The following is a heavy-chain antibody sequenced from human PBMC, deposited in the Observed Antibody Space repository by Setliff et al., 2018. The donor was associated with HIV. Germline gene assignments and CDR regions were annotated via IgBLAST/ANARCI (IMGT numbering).Heavy chain of an antibody. D-gene: IGHD1-7*01. CDR3: AKELHENYNF. J-gene: IGHJ3*01. CDR1: GFTFSSYA. CDR2: ISGSGGST. Sequence: GGSLRLSCAASGFTFSSYAMSWVRQAPGKGLEWVSAISGSGGSTYYADSVKGRFTISRDNSKNTLYLQINSPRAEDTAIYYCAKELHENYNFWGQGTMVTVSS. V-gene: IGHV3-23*01.